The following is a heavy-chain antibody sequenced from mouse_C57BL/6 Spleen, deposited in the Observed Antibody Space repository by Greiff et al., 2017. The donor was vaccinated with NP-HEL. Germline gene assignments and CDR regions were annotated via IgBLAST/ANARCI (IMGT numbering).Heavy chain of an antibody. V-gene: IGHV1-42*01. CDR3: ASHYYGSSRSYFDY. Sequence: VQLQQSGPELVKPGASVKISCKASGYSFTGYYMNWVKQSPEKSLEWIGEINPSTGGTTYNQKFKAKATLTVDKSSSTAYMQLKSLTSEDSAVYYCASHYYGSSRSYFDYWGQGTTLTVSS. CDR1: GYSFTGYY. CDR2: INPSTGGT. J-gene: IGHJ2*01. D-gene: IGHD1-1*01.